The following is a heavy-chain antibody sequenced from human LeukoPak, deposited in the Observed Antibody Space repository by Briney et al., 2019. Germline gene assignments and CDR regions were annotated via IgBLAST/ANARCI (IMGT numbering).Heavy chain of an antibody. CDR2: ITQDGSEK. CDR1: GFTFSSYW. V-gene: IGHV3-7*01. CDR3: ARLCYDFWSGYEYFQH. Sequence: GGSLRLSCAASGFTFSSYWMSWVRQAPGKGLEWVANITQDGSEKYYVDSVKGRFTISRDNAKNSLYLQMNSLRAEDTAVYYCARLCYDFWSGYEYFQHWGQGTLVTVSS. D-gene: IGHD3-3*01. J-gene: IGHJ1*01.